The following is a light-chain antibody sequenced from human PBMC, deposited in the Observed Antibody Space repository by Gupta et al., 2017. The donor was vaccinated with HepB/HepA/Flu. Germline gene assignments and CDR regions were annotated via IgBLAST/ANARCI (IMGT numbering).Light chain of an antibody. V-gene: IGLV3-25*03. CDR1: ALANQY. CDR3: QSADSSGSYVV. J-gene: IGLJ2*01. CDR2: IDD. Sequence: SYELTQAPSMSVSPGQTARITCSGDALANQYGYWYQQKAGQAPVSVIYIDDERPSGIPERFSGSRSGTTATLTISGVQAEDEADYYCQSADSSGSYVVFGGGTKLTVL.